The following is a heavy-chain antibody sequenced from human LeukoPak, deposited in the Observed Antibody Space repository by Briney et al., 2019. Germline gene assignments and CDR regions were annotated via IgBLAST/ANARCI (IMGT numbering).Heavy chain of an antibody. CDR2: ISYDGSNK. CDR3: AKDGGDVDIVATISQGVDY. J-gene: IGHJ4*02. V-gene: IGHV3-30*18. D-gene: IGHD5-12*01. Sequence: GGSLRLSCAASGFTFSSYGMHWVRQAPGKGLEWVAVISYDGSNKYYADSVKGRFTISRDNSKNTLYLQMNSLRAEDTAVYYCAKDGGDVDIVATISQGVDYWGQGTLVTVSS. CDR1: GFTFSSYG.